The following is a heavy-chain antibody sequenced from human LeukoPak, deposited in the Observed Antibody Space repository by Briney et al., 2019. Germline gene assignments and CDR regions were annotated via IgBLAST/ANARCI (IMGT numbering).Heavy chain of an antibody. J-gene: IGHJ4*02. CDR1: GGSISSGSYY. D-gene: IGHD4-17*01. CDR3: ARDTVTLFDY. V-gene: IGHV4-61*02. CDR2: IYTSGST. Sequence: SETLSLTCTVSGGSISSGSYYWSWIRQPAGKGLEWIGRIYTSGSTNYNPSLKSRVTISVDTSKNQFSLKLSSVTAADTAVYYCARDTVTLFDYWGQGTLVTVSS.